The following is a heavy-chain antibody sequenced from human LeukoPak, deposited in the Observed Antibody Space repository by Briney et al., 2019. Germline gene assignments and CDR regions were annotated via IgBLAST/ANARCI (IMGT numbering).Heavy chain of an antibody. V-gene: IGHV4-61*02. CDR1: GGSISSGSYY. CDR3: ARECPNASSGYPGFYYYMDV. CDR2: IYTSGST. D-gene: IGHD3-22*01. J-gene: IGHJ6*03. Sequence: SETLSLTCTVSGGSISSGSYYWSWIRQPAGKGLEWIGRIYTSGSTNYNPSLKSRVTMSVDTSKNQFSLKLSSVTAADTAVYYCARECPNASSGYPGFYYYMDVWGKGTTVTISS.